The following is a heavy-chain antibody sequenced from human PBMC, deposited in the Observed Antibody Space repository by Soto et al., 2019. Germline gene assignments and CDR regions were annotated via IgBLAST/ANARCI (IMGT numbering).Heavy chain of an antibody. CDR2: MNPNSGNT. Sequence: GASVKVSCKTSGYTFTSYDINWVRQATGQGLEWMGWMNPNSGNTGYPQKFQGRVTMTRNTSISTAYMELSSLRSEDTAVYYCARSVYSSSSKIDYWGQGTLVTVSS. J-gene: IGHJ4*02. V-gene: IGHV1-8*01. CDR3: ARSVYSSSSKIDY. D-gene: IGHD6-6*01. CDR1: GYTFTSYD.